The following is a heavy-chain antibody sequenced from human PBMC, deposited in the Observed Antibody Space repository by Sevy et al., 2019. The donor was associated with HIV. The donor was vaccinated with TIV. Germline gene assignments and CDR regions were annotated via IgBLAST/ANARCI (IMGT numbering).Heavy chain of an antibody. D-gene: IGHD2-21*01. CDR2: INHSGST. Sequence: SETLSLTCAVYGGSFSGYYWSWIRQPPGKGLEWIGEINHSGSTNYNPSLKSRVTISVDTSKNQFSLKLSSVTAADTAVYYCARGFLLRYYYYGMDVWGQGPRSPSP. CDR1: GGSFSGYY. V-gene: IGHV4-34*01. CDR3: ARGFLLRYYYYGMDV. J-gene: IGHJ6*02.